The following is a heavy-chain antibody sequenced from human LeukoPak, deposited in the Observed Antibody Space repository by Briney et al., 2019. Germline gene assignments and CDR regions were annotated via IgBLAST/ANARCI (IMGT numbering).Heavy chain of an antibody. Sequence: GESLKISCKGSGYNFTSYWIDWVRQLPGKGLEWMGIIYPGDSDTRYSPSFQGQVTISADKSISTAYLQWSSLKASDTAMYYCARHGGGITEDGYFDYWGQGTLVTVSS. J-gene: IGHJ4*02. CDR1: GYNFTSYW. V-gene: IGHV5-51*01. CDR2: IYPGDSDT. D-gene: IGHD3-16*01. CDR3: ARHGGGITEDGYFDY.